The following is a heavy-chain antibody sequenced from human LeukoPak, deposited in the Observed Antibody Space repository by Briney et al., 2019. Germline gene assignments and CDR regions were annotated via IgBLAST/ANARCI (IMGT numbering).Heavy chain of an antibody. J-gene: IGHJ4*02. CDR3: ARENSYGYVLGY. CDR1: GFTFSSYD. CDR2: IGTAGDT. D-gene: IGHD5-18*01. Sequence: GGSLRLSCAASGFTFSSYDMHWVRHATGKGLEWVSAIGTAGDTYYPGSVKGRFTISRDNAKNTLNLQMNSLRAEDTAVYYCARENSYGYVLGYWGQGTLVTVSS. V-gene: IGHV3-13*01.